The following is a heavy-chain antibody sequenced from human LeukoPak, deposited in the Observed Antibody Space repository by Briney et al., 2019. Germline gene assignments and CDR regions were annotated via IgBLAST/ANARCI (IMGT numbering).Heavy chain of an antibody. CDR2: IYPGDSDT. CDR3: ARRAVSAEYFQQ. J-gene: IGHJ1*01. Sequence: GESLKISCKGSGYSFTTYWIGWVRQMPGKGLEWMGIIYPGDSDTRYNPSFQGQVTISADKSISTAYLQWSSLKASDTAIYYCARRAVSAEYFQQWGQGTLVTVSS. CDR1: GYSFTTYW. V-gene: IGHV5-51*03.